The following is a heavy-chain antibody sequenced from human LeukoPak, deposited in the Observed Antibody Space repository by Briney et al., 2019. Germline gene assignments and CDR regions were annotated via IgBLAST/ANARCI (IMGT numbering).Heavy chain of an antibody. CDR1: GFIFSNYW. CDR2: IKQDGSET. D-gene: IGHD2-8*01. CDR3: ARDNGNKYYFDY. V-gene: IGHV3-7*05. Sequence: PGGSLRLSCAASGFIFSNYWMTWVRQAPGRGPEWVATIKQDGSETYYADSVKGRFTISRDNAKNSVYLQMNSLRAEDTAVYYCARDNGNKYYFDYWGQGTLVTVSS. J-gene: IGHJ4*02.